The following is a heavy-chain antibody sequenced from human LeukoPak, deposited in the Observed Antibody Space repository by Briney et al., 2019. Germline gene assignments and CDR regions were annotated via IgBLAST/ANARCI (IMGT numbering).Heavy chain of an antibody. D-gene: IGHD6-19*01. CDR1: GFTFSSYS. J-gene: IGHJ4*02. Sequence: GGSLRLSCAASGFTFSSYSMNWVRQAPGKGLEWVSSISSSSSYIYYAGSVKGRFTISRDNAKNSLYLQMNSLRAEDTAVYYCARFSGWLFDYWGQGTLVTVSS. CDR3: ARFSGWLFDY. V-gene: IGHV3-21*01. CDR2: ISSSSSYI.